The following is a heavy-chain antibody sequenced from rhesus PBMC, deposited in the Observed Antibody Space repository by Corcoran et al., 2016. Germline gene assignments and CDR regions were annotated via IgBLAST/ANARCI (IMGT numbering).Heavy chain of an antibody. V-gene: IGHV4-127*01. CDR3: VRHPEHANFEYRFPV. CDR2: IGGSTGDT. D-gene: IGHD4-35*01. Sequence: QLPLQESGPGLVQPSVTLSLTCSVSCYSLSSGYVRSWSRPPAGPGLEWIGYIGGSTGDTNNNPSRTSRVTISKDTSKNQFSLKLSSVVAADTAVYYCVRHPEHANFEYRFPVWGAGVLVTVSS. CDR1: CYSLSSGYV. J-gene: IGHJ5-1*01.